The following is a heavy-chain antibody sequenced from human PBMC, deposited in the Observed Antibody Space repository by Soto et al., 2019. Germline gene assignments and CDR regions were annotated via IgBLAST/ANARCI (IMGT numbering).Heavy chain of an antibody. CDR3: AKEGRDPSYDYYGSGSYIN. D-gene: IGHD3-10*01. V-gene: IGHV3-43*01. Sequence: GGSLRLSCAASGFTFDDYTMHWVRQAPGKGLEWVSLISWDGGSTYYADSVKGRFTISRDNSKNSLYLQMNSLRTEDTALYYCAKEGRDPSYDYYGSGSYINWGQGTLVTVSS. J-gene: IGHJ4*02. CDR2: ISWDGGST. CDR1: GFTFDDYT.